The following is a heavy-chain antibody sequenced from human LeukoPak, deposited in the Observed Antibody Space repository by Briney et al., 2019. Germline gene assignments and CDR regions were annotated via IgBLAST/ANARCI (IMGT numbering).Heavy chain of an antibody. CDR2: INHSGST. Sequence: SETLSLTCAVYGGSFSGYYWSWIRQPPGKGLEWIGEINHSGSTNYNPSLKSRVTISVDTSKNQFSLKLSSVTAADTAVYYCARASMVRGYYFDYWGQGTLVTVSS. V-gene: IGHV4-34*01. CDR1: GGSFSGYY. D-gene: IGHD3-10*01. CDR3: ARASMVRGYYFDY. J-gene: IGHJ4*02.